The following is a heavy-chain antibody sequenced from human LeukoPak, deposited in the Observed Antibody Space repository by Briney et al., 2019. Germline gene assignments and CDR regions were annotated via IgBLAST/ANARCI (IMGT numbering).Heavy chain of an antibody. J-gene: IGHJ4*02. CDR3: AAQGTVTTFDY. Sequence: TSETLSLTCTVSGGSVSSVGYYWSWIRQHPGKGLEYIGYIYYSGSTYYNPSLKRRITMSLDTSKHPFSVKLTSVTAADTAMNYFAAQGTVTTFDYWGQGTLVTVSS. CDR1: GGSVSSVGYY. V-gene: IGHV4-31*03. CDR2: IYYSGST. D-gene: IGHD4-17*01.